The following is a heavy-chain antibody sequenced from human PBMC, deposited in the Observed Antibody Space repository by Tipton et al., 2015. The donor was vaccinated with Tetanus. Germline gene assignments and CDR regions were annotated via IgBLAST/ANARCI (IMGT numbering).Heavy chain of an antibody. CDR1: GGGVSKVA. J-gene: IGHJ4*02. Sequence: QSGPEVKKPGSSVKVSCKASGGGVSKVAVSWVGQAPGQRVELMGTVIPALTTTTYERKIRGRITITADGTTTTSYMELSSLTSDDTAVYFFARGHSPLHNWNFGYFDSWGQGTLVTVSS. CDR2: VIPALTTT. D-gene: IGHD1-7*01. V-gene: IGHV1-69*15. CDR3: ARGHSPLHNWNFGYFDS.